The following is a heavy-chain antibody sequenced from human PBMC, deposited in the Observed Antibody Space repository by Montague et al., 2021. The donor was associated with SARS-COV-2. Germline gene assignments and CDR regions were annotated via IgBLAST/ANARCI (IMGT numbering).Heavy chain of an antibody. CDR3: ARDADRIKYGLFDY. CDR1: GFTFSTSG. D-gene: IGHD3/OR15-3a*01. J-gene: IGHJ4*02. V-gene: IGHV3-33*01. CDR2: MSYGGTET. Sequence: SLKLSCAASGFTFSTSGMHWVRQTPDKGLEWVALMSYGGTETYYADSVKGRFTISRDNSKYTVYLQMDSLRVEDTAIYYCARDADRIKYGLFDYWGRGTRVTVSS.